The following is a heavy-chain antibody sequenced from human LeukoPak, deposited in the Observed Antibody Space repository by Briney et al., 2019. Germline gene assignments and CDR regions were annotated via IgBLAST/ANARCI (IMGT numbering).Heavy chain of an antibody. D-gene: IGHD3-10*01. CDR2: IDYRGDT. Sequence: PSETLSLTCSVSGGSMTSYYWSWIRQPPGKGLEWIGYIDYRGDTNTNYSPSLKSRVTISGDTSKNQFSLKLNSVTAADTAVYLCARSEGVYYGSPGKYYPHWFDTWGQGTLVTVSS. V-gene: IGHV4-59*01. CDR3: ARSEGVYYGSPGKYYPHWFDT. J-gene: IGHJ5*02. CDR1: GGSMTSYY.